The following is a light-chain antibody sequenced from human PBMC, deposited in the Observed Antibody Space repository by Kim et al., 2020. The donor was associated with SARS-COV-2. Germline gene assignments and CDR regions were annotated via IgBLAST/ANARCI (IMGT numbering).Light chain of an antibody. CDR1: SSDVGGCNF. CDR2: EVS. J-gene: IGLJ1*01. Sequence: QSAQTQPPSASGSPGQSVTISCTGTSSDVGGCNFVSWYQQHPGKAPKLMIYEVSNRPSGVPDRFSGSKSGNTASLTVSGLQAEDEADYYCSSYADISNFVFGTGTKVTVL. V-gene: IGLV2-8*01. CDR3: SSYADISNFV.